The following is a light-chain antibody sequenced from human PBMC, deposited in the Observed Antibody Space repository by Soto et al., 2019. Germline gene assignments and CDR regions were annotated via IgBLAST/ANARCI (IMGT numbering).Light chain of an antibody. CDR3: SSYRRGSTL. CDR1: SNDIGSYNY. Sequence: QSALTQPASMSGSTGQSITISCTGTSNDIGSYNYVSWYQQHPGKVPKLIIFEVSNRPSGVSHRFSGTKSGNTASLTISGLQAEDEADYYCSSYRRGSTLFGGGTQLTVL. V-gene: IGLV2-14*01. CDR2: EVS. J-gene: IGLJ2*01.